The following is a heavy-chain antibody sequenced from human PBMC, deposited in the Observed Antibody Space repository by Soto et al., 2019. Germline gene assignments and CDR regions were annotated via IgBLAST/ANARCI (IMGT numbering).Heavy chain of an antibody. CDR3: ARGGDYDSSGSRNYYYYGMNV. Sequence: QVQLVQSGGEVKKPGASVKVSCKASGYTFSSYGISWVRQAPGQGLEWLGWISAYDGNTKYAQILQGRVFMTTDTSTKTAYMELRSLRSDDTDVYYCARGGDYDSSGSRNYYYYGMNVWGQGTSVTVSS. CDR2: ISAYDGNT. CDR1: GYTFSSYG. D-gene: IGHD3-22*01. V-gene: IGHV1-18*01. J-gene: IGHJ6*02.